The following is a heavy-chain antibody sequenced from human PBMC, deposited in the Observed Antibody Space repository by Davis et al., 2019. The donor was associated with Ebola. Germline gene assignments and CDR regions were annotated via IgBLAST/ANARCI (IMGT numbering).Heavy chain of an antibody. V-gene: IGHV3-30*18. Sequence: GESLKIFCAASGFTFSSYGMHWVRQAPGKGLEWVAVISYDGSNKYYADSVKGRFTISRDNSKNTLYLQMNSLRAEDTAVYYCAKDSSSEAYYYYGMDVWGQGTTVTVSS. CDR2: ISYDGSNK. CDR1: GFTFSSYG. CDR3: AKDSSSEAYYYYGMDV. D-gene: IGHD6-6*01. J-gene: IGHJ6*02.